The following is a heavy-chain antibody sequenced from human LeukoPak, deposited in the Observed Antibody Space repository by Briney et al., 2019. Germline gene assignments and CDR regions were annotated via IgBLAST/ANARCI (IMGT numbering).Heavy chain of an antibody. Sequence: GGSLRLSCAASGFTFSSYGMHWVRQAPGKGLEWVAVISYDGSNKYYADSVKGRFTISRDNSKNTLYLQMNSLRAEDTAVYYCAKDRVGEGDGYASPGYYYYYGMDVWGQETTVTVSS. CDR1: GFTFSSYG. D-gene: IGHD5-24*01. J-gene: IGHJ6*02. CDR2: ISYDGSNK. CDR3: AKDRVGEGDGYASPGYYYYYGMDV. V-gene: IGHV3-30*18.